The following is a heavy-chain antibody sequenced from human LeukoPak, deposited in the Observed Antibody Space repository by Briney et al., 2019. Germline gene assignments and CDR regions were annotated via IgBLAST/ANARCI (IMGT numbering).Heavy chain of an antibody. Sequence: GESLKISCKGSGYSFASYWIGWVRQMPGKGLEWMGIIYPGDSDTRYSPSFQGQVTISADKSISTAYLQWSSLKASDTAMYYCARHVTTVTTPVGYWGQGTLVTVSS. CDR2: IYPGDSDT. CDR1: GYSFASYW. D-gene: IGHD4-17*01. J-gene: IGHJ4*02. CDR3: ARHVTTVTTPVGY. V-gene: IGHV5-51*01.